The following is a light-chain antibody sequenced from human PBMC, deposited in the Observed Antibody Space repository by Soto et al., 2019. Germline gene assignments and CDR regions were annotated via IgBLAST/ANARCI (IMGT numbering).Light chain of an antibody. CDR2: GAS. CDR1: QSVSSSY. CDR3: QQYGSSRT. V-gene: IGKV3-20*01. J-gene: IGKJ3*01. Sequence: EIVLTQSPGTLSLSPGESATLSCRASQSVSSSYLAWYQQKPGQAPRLLIYGASSRATGIPDRFSGSGSGTDFTLTISRLEPEDIAVYYCQQYGSSRTFGPGTKVDIK.